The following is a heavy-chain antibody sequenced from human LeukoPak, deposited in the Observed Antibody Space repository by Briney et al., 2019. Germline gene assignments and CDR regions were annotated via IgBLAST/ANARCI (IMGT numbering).Heavy chain of an antibody. V-gene: IGHV3-30-3*01. CDR1: GFTFSSYA. J-gene: IGHJ4*02. D-gene: IGHD4-11*01. Sequence: GGSLRLSCAASGFTFSSYAMHWVRQAPGKGLEWVAVISYDGSNKYYADSVKGRFTISRDNSKNTLYLQMNSLRAADTAVYYCAKEPEYDYSNSYFDYWGQGTLVTVSS. CDR2: ISYDGSNK. CDR3: AKEPEYDYSNSYFDY.